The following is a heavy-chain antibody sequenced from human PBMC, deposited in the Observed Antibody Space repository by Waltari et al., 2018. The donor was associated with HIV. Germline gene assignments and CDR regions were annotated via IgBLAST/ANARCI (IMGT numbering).Heavy chain of an antibody. V-gene: IGHV3-30*18. CDR2: IWYDGSNK. J-gene: IGHJ6*02. Sequence: RSLRLSCAASGFTFSSYGMHWVRQAPGKGLEWVAVIWYDGSNKYYADSVKGRFTISRDNSKNTLYLQMNSLRAEDTAMYYCAKDLSSSSQERAYGMDVWGQGTTVTVSS. CDR3: AKDLSSSSQERAYGMDV. D-gene: IGHD6-6*01. CDR1: GFTFSSYG.